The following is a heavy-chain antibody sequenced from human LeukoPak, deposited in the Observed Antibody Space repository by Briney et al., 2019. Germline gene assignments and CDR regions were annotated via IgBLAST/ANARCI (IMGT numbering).Heavy chain of an antibody. CDR1: GGSISSYY. CDR3: ARHGVWWFDP. V-gene: IGHV4-4*09. J-gene: IGHJ5*02. CDR2: IYTSESA. D-gene: IGHD3-3*01. Sequence: PSETLSLTCTVSGGSISSYYWSWIRQSPGKGLEWIGYIYTSESADYNPSLKSRVTMPLDTSKNQFSLKLSSVTAADTAVYYCARHGVWWFDPWGQGTLVTVSS.